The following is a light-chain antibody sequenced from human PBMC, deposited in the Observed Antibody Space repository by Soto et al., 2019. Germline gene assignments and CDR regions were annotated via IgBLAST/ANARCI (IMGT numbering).Light chain of an antibody. CDR3: QQYYRPWT. Sequence: DIVMTQSPDSLAVSLGERATINCKSSQSVLYSSNNKNYLAWYQQKPGQPTKLLIYWASTRESGVPDRFSGSGSGTDFTLTSSRLQAEDVAVYYCQQYYRPWTFGQGTKVEIK. CDR1: QSVLYSSNNKNY. J-gene: IGKJ1*01. V-gene: IGKV4-1*01. CDR2: WAS.